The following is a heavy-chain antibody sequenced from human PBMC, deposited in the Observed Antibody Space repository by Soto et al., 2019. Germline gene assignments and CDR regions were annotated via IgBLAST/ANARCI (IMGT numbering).Heavy chain of an antibody. Sequence: QVQLVESGGGVVQPGRSLRLSCAASGFTFSSYGMHWVRQASGKGLEWVAVIWYDGSNKYYADSVKGRFTISRDNSKNTLYLQMNSLRAEDTAVYYCAGGTWDYYYYGMDVWGQGTTVTVSS. CDR2: IWYDGSNK. V-gene: IGHV3-33*01. J-gene: IGHJ6*02. CDR3: AGGTWDYYYYGMDV. D-gene: IGHD2-15*01. CDR1: GFTFSSYG.